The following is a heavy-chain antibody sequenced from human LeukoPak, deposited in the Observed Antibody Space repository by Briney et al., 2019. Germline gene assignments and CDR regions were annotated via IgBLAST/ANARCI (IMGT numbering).Heavy chain of an antibody. D-gene: IGHD3-22*01. CDR2: ISGSGGST. CDR3: AKDLGDYDSSGYYSPIAFDI. J-gene: IGHJ3*02. V-gene: IGHV3-23*01. CDR1: GFTFSDYY. Sequence: GGSLRLSCAASGFTFSDYYMSWIRQAPGKGLEWVSAISGSGGSTYYADSVKGRFTISRDNSKNTLYLQMNSLRAEDTAVYYCAKDLGDYDSSGYYSPIAFDIWGQGTMVTVSS.